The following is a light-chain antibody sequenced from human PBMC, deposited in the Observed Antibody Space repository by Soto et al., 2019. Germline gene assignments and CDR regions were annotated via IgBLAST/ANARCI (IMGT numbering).Light chain of an antibody. V-gene: IGKV1-9*01. CDR2: ATS. CDR1: QGVSSF. Sequence: DIQMTQSPSTLSGSVGDRVTITCRASQGVSSFLAWYQHKPGRAPRLLIYATSTLQSGVPSRFSGSGSGTEFTLTISSLQPEDFATYYCQQLNSYPITFGQGTRLEIK. J-gene: IGKJ5*01. CDR3: QQLNSYPIT.